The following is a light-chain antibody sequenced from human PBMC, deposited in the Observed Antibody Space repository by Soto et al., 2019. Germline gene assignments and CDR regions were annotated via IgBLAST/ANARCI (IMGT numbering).Light chain of an antibody. CDR3: RQRHSAPFT. Sequence: DIQMTQSPFSLSASLGDRVTITCRASQSISDYLNWYQQKPGKGPELLIFAASSLQVGVPSRFSGSGSGTDFTLSISSLQPEDFATYFFRQRHSAPFTFGPGTTVDIK. J-gene: IGKJ3*01. CDR1: QSISDY. V-gene: IGKV1-39*01. CDR2: AAS.